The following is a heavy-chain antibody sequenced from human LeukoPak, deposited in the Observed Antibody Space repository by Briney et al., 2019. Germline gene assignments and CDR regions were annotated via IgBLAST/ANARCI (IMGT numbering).Heavy chain of an antibody. Sequence: GESLKISCKATGYTFTSHWIGWVRQKPGKGREGVGRINPVDSDTRYSPSFQGQVTISADKSITTAYLQWSTLPASDTAVFYCARRFCSGGTCYFFDQWGQGTLVTVSS. V-gene: IGHV5-51*01. CDR2: INPVDSDT. CDR1: GYTFTSHW. CDR3: ARRFCSGGTCYFFDQ. D-gene: IGHD2-15*01. J-gene: IGHJ4*02.